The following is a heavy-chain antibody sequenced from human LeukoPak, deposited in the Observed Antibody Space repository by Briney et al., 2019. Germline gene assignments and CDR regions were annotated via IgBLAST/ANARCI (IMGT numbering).Heavy chain of an antibody. CDR3: ARERRYCSSTSCYGFPTVDY. V-gene: IGHV1-69*01. Sequence: GSSVKVSCKASGGTFSSYAISWVRQAPGQGLEWMGGIIPIFGTANYAQKFQGRVTITADESTSTAYMELSSLRSEDTAVYYCARERRYCSSTSCYGFPTVDYWGQGTLVTVSS. CDR2: IIPIFGTA. J-gene: IGHJ4*02. D-gene: IGHD2-2*01. CDR1: GGTFSSYA.